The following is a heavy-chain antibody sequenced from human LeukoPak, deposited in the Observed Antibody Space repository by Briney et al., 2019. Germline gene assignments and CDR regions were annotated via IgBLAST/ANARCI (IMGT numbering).Heavy chain of an antibody. CDR1: GYTFTSYG. CDR2: INPSGGST. J-gene: IGHJ3*02. Sequence: ASVKVSCKASGYTFTSYGISWVRQAPGQGLEWMGIINPSGGSTSYAQKFQGRVTMTRDTSTSTVYMELSSLRSEDTAVYYCARQDSDAFDIWGQGTMVTVSS. CDR3: ARQDSDAFDI. D-gene: IGHD3/OR15-3a*01. V-gene: IGHV1-46*01.